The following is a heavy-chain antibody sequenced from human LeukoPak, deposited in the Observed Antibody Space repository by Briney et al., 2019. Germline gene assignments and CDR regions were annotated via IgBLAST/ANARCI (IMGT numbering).Heavy chain of an antibody. J-gene: IGHJ5*01. Sequence: GGSLRLSCAASGFTFSLYSMNWGRQAPGKGLEWVSSISSGSDYIFYEDSLKGRFSISRDNAKNSLYLQMNSLRAEDTAVYYCARGGRRFDSWGQGNLVSVSS. CDR1: GFTFSLYS. D-gene: IGHD2-15*01. V-gene: IGHV3-21*01. CDR3: ARGGRRFDS. CDR2: ISSGSDYI.